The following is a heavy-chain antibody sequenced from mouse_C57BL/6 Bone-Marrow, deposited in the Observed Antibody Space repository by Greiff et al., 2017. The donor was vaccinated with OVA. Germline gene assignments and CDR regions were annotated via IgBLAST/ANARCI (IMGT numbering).Heavy chain of an antibody. CDR1: GYTFTSYW. V-gene: IGHV1-64*01. D-gene: IGHD1-1*01. CDR2: IHPNSGST. J-gene: IGHJ2*01. Sequence: QVQLQQPGAELVKPGASVKLSCKASGYTFTSYWMHWVKQRPGPGLEWIGMIHPNSGSTNYNEKFKSKATLTVDKSSSTAYMQLSSLTSEDSAVYYCARSGDYYGYFDYWGQGTTLTVSS. CDR3: ARSGDYYGYFDY.